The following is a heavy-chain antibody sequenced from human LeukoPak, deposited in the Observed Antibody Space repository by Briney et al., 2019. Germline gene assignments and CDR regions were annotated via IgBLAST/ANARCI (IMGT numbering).Heavy chain of an antibody. CDR2: IYYSGST. V-gene: IGHV4-39*01. Sequence: PSGTLSLTCTVSGGSISSSSYYWGWIRQPPGKGLEWIGSIYYSGSTYYNPSLKSRVTISVDTSKNQFSLKLSSVTAADTAVYYCARQEVTCSGGSCYRYYYYYYMDVWGKGTTVTVSS. J-gene: IGHJ6*03. CDR3: ARQEVTCSGGSCYRYYYYYYMDV. D-gene: IGHD2-15*01. CDR1: GGSISSSSYY.